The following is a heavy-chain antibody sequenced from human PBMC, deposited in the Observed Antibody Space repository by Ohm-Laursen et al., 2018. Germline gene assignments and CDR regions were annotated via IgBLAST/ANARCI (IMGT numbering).Heavy chain of an antibody. J-gene: IGHJ3*02. CDR3: ATILPGTWYAFDM. CDR2: MYYSGIT. V-gene: IGHV4-28*01. CDR1: GYSVGITNW. D-gene: IGHD1-1*01. Sequence: SETLSLTCAVSGYSVGITNWWAWIRQPPGKGLEWIGYMYYSGITYYNPSLKSRATMSIDTSKNQVSLKLNSVTAVDTAMYYCATILPGTWYAFDMWGQGTMVTVSS.